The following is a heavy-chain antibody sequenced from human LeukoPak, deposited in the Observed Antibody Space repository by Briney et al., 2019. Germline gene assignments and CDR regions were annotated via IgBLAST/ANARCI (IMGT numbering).Heavy chain of an antibody. Sequence: SETLSLTCTVSGGSISSYYWSWIRQPPGKGLEWIWYIYYSGSTNYNPSLKSRVTISVDTSKNQFSLKLSSVTAADTAVYYCARQPSTRWGGGPLDYWGQGTLVTVSS. CDR3: ARQPSTRWGGGPLDY. CDR2: IYYSGST. D-gene: IGHD2-2*01. V-gene: IGHV4-59*08. CDR1: GGSISSYY. J-gene: IGHJ4*02.